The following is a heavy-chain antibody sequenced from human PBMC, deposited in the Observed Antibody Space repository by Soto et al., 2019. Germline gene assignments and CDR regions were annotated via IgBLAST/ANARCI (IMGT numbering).Heavy chain of an antibody. D-gene: IGHD3-10*01. CDR1: GFSLTTSAVA. J-gene: IGHJ5*02. V-gene: IGHV2-5*02. CDR2: IYWDDDK. Sequence: QITLTESGPTLVTPTQTLTLTCTFSGFSLTTSAVAVGWIRQPPGKTLQWLALIYWDDDKRYSPSLNITLTITNDTSKNLVVLTITNMDPVDTATYYCEHRPTTLTRVDNWFAPWGQGTLVTVSS. CDR3: EHRPTTLTRVDNWFAP.